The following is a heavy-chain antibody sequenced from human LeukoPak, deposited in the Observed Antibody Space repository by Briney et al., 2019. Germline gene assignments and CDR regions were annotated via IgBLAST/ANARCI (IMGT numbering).Heavy chain of an antibody. V-gene: IGHV1-69*05. CDR1: GGTFSSYG. J-gene: IGHJ4*02. CDR2: IIPIFGTA. D-gene: IGHD1-26*01. CDR3: ATTRRPGVGATTGGVDY. Sequence: SVKVSCKASGGTFSSYGISWVRQAPGQGLERMGGIIPIFGTANYAQKFQGRVTITTDESTSTAYMELSSLRSEDAAVYYCATTRRPGVGATTGGVDYWGQGTLVTVSS.